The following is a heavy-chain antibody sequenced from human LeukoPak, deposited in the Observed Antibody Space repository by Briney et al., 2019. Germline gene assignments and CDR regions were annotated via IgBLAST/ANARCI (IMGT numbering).Heavy chain of an antibody. J-gene: IGHJ4*02. Sequence: GGSLRLSCAVSGFSFSSYGMHWVRQAPGKGLEWVAVIWYDGSNENYPDSVKSRFSISRDNSKNTLYLQMNSLRAEDTAVYFCARGSNTGYSIDSWGQGTLVTVSS. CDR2: IWYDGSNE. D-gene: IGHD3-9*01. CDR3: ARGSNTGYSIDS. V-gene: IGHV3-33*01. CDR1: GFSFSSYG.